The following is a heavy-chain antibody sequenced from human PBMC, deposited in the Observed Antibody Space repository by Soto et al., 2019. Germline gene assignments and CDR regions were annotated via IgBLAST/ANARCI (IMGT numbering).Heavy chain of an antibody. D-gene: IGHD4-4*01. V-gene: IGHV1-18*01. CDR2: ISAYNGNT. CDR1: GYTFTSYG. Sequence: ASVKVSCKASGYTFTSYGISWVRQAPGQGLEWMGWISAYNGNTNYAQKLQGRVTMTTDTSTSTAYMELRSLRSDDTAVYYCARDPGGTVTMYYFYYWGQGTLVTVSS. CDR3: ARDPGGTVTMYYFYY. J-gene: IGHJ4*02.